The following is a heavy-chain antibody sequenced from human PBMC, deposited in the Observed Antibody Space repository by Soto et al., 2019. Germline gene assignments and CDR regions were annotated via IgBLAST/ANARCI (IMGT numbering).Heavy chain of an antibody. J-gene: IGHJ5*02. CDR2: IKSKAHGGTI. CDR1: GFTLSNVW. V-gene: IGHV3-15*07. CDR3: TAEDGWFDP. Sequence: PGGSLRLSCAASGFTLSNVWMNWVRQAPGKGLEWVGRIKSKAHGGTIDYAAPVKGRFTISRDDSKDTLYLEMNSLKTEDTAVYYCTAEDGWFDPWGQGTLGTVAS.